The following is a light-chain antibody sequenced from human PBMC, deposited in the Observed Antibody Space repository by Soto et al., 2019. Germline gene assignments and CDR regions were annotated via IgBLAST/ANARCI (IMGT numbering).Light chain of an antibody. CDR2: GAS. Sequence: EIVLTQSPGTLSLSPGERATLSCRASQSVSSSYLAWYQQKPGQAPRLLIYGASSRATGIPDRFSGSGSGTDFTLTISRLXPEDFAVYYCQQYGSSPPLTFGQGTRLETK. CDR3: QQYGSSPPLT. CDR1: QSVSSSY. V-gene: IGKV3-20*01. J-gene: IGKJ5*01.